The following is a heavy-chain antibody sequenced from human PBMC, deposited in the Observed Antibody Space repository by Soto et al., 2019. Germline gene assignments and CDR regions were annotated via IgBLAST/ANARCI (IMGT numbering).Heavy chain of an antibody. CDR1: GFTFSNYW. CDR3: ARAGVGYCTSTSCRPGFDI. CDR2: INGDGRTT. V-gene: IGHV3-74*01. J-gene: IGHJ3*02. Sequence: EVQLVESGGGLVQPGGSLRLSCAASGFTFSNYWMHWVRQAPGKGLEWVSRINGDGRTTIYADSVKGRFTISRDNAKNTLYQQRNSLRAEDTAVYYCARAGVGYCTSTSCRPGFDIWGQGTMVTVSS. D-gene: IGHD2-2*01.